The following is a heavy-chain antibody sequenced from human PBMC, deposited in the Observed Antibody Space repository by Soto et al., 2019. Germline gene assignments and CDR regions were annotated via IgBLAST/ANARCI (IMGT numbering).Heavy chain of an antibody. Sequence: PXQTLSLTSAISGDSVSSNSAAWNLIRHSPSRGLEWLGRTYYRSKWYNDYAVSVKSRITINPDTSKNQFSLQLNSVTPEDTAVYYCVKTPASGTLDPWGQGILVTVSS. CDR3: VKTPASGTLDP. CDR1: GDSVSSNSAA. D-gene: IGHD6-13*01. CDR2: TYYRSKWYN. J-gene: IGHJ5*02. V-gene: IGHV6-1*01.